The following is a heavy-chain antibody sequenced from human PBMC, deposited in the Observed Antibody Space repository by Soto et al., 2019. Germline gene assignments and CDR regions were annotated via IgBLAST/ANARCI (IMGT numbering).Heavy chain of an antibody. V-gene: IGHV3-48*03. Sequence: PGGSLRLSCAASGFDFDTYEMNWVRQAPGKGLEWISFISYTGSTIYYVDSVRGRFSISRDNSKNSVFLQMSSLRAEDSAIYYCARGAGFFYGVDVWGQGTTVTVSS. CDR2: ISYTGSTI. D-gene: IGHD3-10*01. CDR1: GFDFDTYE. J-gene: IGHJ6*02. CDR3: ARGAGFFYGVDV.